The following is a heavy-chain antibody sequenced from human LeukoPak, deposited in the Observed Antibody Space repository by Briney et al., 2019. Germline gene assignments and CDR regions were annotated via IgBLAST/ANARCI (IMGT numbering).Heavy chain of an antibody. CDR2: INHSGST. D-gene: IGHD3-3*01. V-gene: IGHV4-34*01. CDR3: ARVEYYDFWSGYWRGNWFDP. J-gene: IGHJ5*02. CDR1: GGSFSGYY. Sequence: PSETLSLTCAVYGGSFSGYYWSWIRQPPGKGLEWIGEINHSGSTNYNPSLKSRVTISVDTSKNQFSLKLSSVTAADTAMYYCARVEYYDFWSGYWRGNWFDPWGQGTLVTVSS.